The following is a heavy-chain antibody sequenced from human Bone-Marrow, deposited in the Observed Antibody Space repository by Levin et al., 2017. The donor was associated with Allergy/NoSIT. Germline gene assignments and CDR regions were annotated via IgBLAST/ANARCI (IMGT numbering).Heavy chain of an antibody. Sequence: PGGSLRLSCSVSGFTFSSYSINWVRQAPGKGLQWLSYISSSGTIVYYADSVKGRFTISRDNDKNSLYLQMNSLRVEDTAVYYCARDCSTTNCFLAFDIWGQGTMVTVSS. CDR3: ARDCSTTNCFLAFDI. V-gene: IGHV3-48*01. CDR2: ISSSGTIV. D-gene: IGHD2-2*01. CDR1: GFTFSSYS. J-gene: IGHJ3*02.